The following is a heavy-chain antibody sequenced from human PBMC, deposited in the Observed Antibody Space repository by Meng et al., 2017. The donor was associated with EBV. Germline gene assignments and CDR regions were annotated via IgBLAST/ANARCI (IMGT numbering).Heavy chain of an antibody. D-gene: IGHD3-9*01. CDR1: GGSVNGYF. Sequence: QVQLQQWGAGLLKPSETPSLTCAVYGGSVNGYFWSWIRQPPGKGLEWIGELHHSGSTNYNPSLKSRLRISVDTSKNQFSLNLTSVTAADTAVYYCARVSPKRYFDYLAPPDYWGQGTLVTVPT. J-gene: IGHJ4*02. CDR3: ARVSPKRYFDYLAPPDY. CDR2: LHHSGST. V-gene: IGHV4-34*01.